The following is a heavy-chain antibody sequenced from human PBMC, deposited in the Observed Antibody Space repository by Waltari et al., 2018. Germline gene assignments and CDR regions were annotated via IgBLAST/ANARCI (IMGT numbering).Heavy chain of an antibody. CDR2: TYYRYKWCN. CDR1: GDSVSSNSSA. CDR3: ARDQDGYNSFDY. J-gene: IGHJ4*02. V-gene: IGHV6-1*01. D-gene: IGHD5-12*01. Sequence: QVQLQQSGPVLVTPSQTLSLTFAISGDSVSSNSSAWNWLRQSPSRGLEWLGRTYYRYKWCNDYAVSVKSRITINTDTSKKQFSLQLNSVTPEDTAVYYCARDQDGYNSFDYWGQGTLVTVSS.